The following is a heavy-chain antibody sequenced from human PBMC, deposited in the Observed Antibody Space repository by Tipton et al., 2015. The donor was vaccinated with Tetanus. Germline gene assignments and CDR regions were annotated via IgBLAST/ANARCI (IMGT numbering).Heavy chain of an antibody. J-gene: IGHJ4*02. D-gene: IGHD2-15*01. CDR1: GDSISSSY. CDR3: AKDSVAGGVANFDY. V-gene: IGHV4-4*08. CDR2: IYIPESA. Sequence: LRLSCTVSGDSISSSYWSWIRQPPGKGLEWIGYIYIPESAKNYNPSLQSRVTISIDTSKSQVSMKLTAVTAEDTALYYCAKDSVAGGVANFDYWGQGTLVTVSS.